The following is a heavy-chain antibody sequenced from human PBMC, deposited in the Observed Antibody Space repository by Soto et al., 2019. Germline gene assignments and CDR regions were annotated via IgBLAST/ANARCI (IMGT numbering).Heavy chain of an antibody. CDR2: IKQDESDK. D-gene: IGHD3-10*01. Sequence: GSLRLSCAVSGFRFRDYWMSWVRQAPGKGLEWVANIKQDESDKYYVDSVKGRFTISRDNAKNALYLQMNSLRVEDTAVYYCARDDRYYYGSGSYDLAAFDIWGQGTMVTISS. V-gene: IGHV3-7*01. CDR3: ARDDRYYYGSGSYDLAAFDI. CDR1: GFRFRDYW. J-gene: IGHJ3*02.